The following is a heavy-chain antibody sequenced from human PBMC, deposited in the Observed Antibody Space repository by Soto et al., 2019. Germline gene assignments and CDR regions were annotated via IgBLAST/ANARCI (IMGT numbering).Heavy chain of an antibody. Sequence: QVQLVQSGAEVKKPGASVQVSCKASGFPFAGNTVLWVRQALGQGLEWMGWINVGNGNTKLSQKFQGRFTLARHTPASTAYMELSILRSEATAVYYGARGLPTTATILQSWGQGTRVTVAS. CDR1: GFPFAGNT. CDR3: ARGLPTTATILQS. V-gene: IGHV1-3*01. J-gene: IGHJ5*02. D-gene: IGHD4-17*01. CDR2: INVGNGNT.